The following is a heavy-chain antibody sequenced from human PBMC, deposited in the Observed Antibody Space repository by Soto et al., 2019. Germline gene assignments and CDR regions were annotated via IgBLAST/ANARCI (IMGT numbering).Heavy chain of an antibody. CDR2: INAGNGNT. D-gene: IGHD6-19*01. V-gene: IGHV1-3*01. J-gene: IGHJ4*02. CDR3: ARDGAVSGNSNFDY. CDR1: GYTFTSYA. Sequence: GXSVKDSCKASGYTFTSYAIHWVRQAPVQRLEWMGWINAGNGNTKYSQKFQGRVTITRDTSASTAYMELRSLTSEDTAVYFCARDGAVSGNSNFDYWGQGTLVTVS.